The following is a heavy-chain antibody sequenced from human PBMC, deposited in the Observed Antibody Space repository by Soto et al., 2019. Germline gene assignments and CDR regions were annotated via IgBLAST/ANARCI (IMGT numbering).Heavy chain of an antibody. J-gene: IGHJ4*02. D-gene: IGHD3-10*01. Sequence: GGSLRLSCAASGFTFSNYWMHWVRQAPGEGLVWVSRIDSYGSTTNYADSVKGRFTVSRDNARNTLYLQMNSLRAEETAIYYCARGGLHAYYKDNWGQGILVTVSS. CDR3: ARGGLHAYYKDN. CDR1: GFTFSNYW. V-gene: IGHV3-74*01. CDR2: IDSYGSTT.